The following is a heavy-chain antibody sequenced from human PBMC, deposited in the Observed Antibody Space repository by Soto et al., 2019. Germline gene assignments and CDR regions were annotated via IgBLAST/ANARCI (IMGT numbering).Heavy chain of an antibody. Sequence: ASVKVSCKASGGTFSSYTISWVRQAPGQGLEWMGRIIPILGIANYAQKFQGRVTITADKSTSTAYMELSSLRSEDTAVYYCARARSGYDSFLLDYWGQGTLVTVSS. J-gene: IGHJ4*02. D-gene: IGHD5-12*01. CDR2: IIPILGIA. V-gene: IGHV1-69*02. CDR3: ARARSGYDSFLLDY. CDR1: GGTFSSYT.